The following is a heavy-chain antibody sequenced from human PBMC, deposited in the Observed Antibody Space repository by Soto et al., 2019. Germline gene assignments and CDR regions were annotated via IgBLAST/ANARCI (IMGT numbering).Heavy chain of an antibody. CDR3: AKDSVRGVTSTTLFDY. D-gene: IGHD3-10*01. Sequence: GGSLRLSCAASGFTFSSYAMSWVRQAPGKGLEWVSAISGSGGSTYYADSVKGRFTISRDNSKNTLYLQMNSLRAEDTAVYYCAKDSVRGVTSTTLFDYWGQGTLVTVSS. CDR1: GFTFSSYA. J-gene: IGHJ4*02. CDR2: ISGSGGST. V-gene: IGHV3-23*01.